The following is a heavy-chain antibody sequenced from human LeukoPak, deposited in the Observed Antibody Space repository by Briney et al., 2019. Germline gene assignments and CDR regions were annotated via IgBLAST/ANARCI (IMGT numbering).Heavy chain of an antibody. D-gene: IGHD1-26*01. CDR3: AREAGARKAFDI. Sequence: GGSLRLSCAASGFTFSSYWMSWVRQAPGKGLVWVSRINSDGSSTSYADSVKGRFTISRDNAKNTLYLQMNSLRAEDTAVYYCAREAGARKAFDIWGQGTMVTVSS. V-gene: IGHV3-74*01. J-gene: IGHJ3*02. CDR2: INSDGSST. CDR1: GFTFSSYW.